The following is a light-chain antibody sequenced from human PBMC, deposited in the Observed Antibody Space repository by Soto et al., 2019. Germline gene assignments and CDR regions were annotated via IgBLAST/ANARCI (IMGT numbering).Light chain of an antibody. CDR3: QQRSNWPIP. J-gene: IGKJ5*01. V-gene: IGKV3-11*01. CDR2: DSY. Sequence: EIEWTQAPSTWSLSPGESAALCCGASQNVDQFLARYQQRPGQPHRLLIFDSYNRATGVPVRFSGSGSGTAFTLTISSLEPEDFAVYYCQQRSNWPIPFGQGTRLEIK. CDR1: QNVDQF.